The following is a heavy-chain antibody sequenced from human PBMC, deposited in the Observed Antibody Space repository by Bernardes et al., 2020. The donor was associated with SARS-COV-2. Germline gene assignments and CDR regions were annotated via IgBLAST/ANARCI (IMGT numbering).Heavy chain of an antibody. Sequence: SVKVSCKASGGTFSSYAISWVRQAPGQGLEWMGRIIPIFGTANYAQKFQGRVTITADESTSTAYMELSSLRSEDTAVYYCARDKVPALYSSGWYSEYFQHWGQGTLVTVSS. CDR1: GGTFSSYA. CDR3: ARDKVPALYSSGWYSEYFQH. D-gene: IGHD6-19*01. V-gene: IGHV1-69*13. CDR2: IIPIFGTA. J-gene: IGHJ1*01.